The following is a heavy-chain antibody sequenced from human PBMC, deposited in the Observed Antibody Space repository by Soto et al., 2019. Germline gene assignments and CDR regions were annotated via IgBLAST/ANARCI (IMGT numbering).Heavy chain of an antibody. CDR3: VTYYDFWSGYHHY. J-gene: IGHJ4*02. CDR2: ISSNGGST. D-gene: IGHD3-3*01. CDR1: GFTFSSYA. V-gene: IGHV3-64D*06. Sequence: PGGSLRLSCSASGFTFSSYAMHWVRQAPGKGLEYVSAISSNGGSTYYADSVKGRFTISRDNSKNTLYLQMSSLRAEDTAVYYCVTYYDFWSGYHHYWGQGTLVTVPQ.